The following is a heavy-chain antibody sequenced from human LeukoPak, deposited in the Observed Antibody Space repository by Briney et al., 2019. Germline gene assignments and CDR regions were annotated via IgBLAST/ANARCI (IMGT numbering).Heavy chain of an antibody. V-gene: IGHV3-73*01. Sequence: GGSLRLSCAASGFTFSGSAMHWVRQASGKGLEWVGRIRSKANSYATAYAASVKGRFTISRDDSKNTAYLQMNSLETEDTAVYYCTRLHISPDPGWGQGTLVTVSS. J-gene: IGHJ4*02. CDR1: GFTFSGSA. CDR3: TRLHISPDPG. CDR2: IRSKANSYAT.